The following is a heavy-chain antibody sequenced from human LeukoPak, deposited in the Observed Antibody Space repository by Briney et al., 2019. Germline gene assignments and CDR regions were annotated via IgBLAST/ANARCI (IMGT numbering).Heavy chain of an antibody. J-gene: IGHJ4*02. V-gene: IGHV4-34*01. D-gene: IGHD1-26*01. CDR3: ARAREGATIDY. CDR1: GESFSGYY. Sequence: SETLSLTCAVYGESFSGYYWAWIRQPPGKGLEWIADVNHSGSTNYNPSLKSRVIISVDTSKNQFSLKLTSVTDADTAVYYCARAREGATIDYWGQGTLVTVSS. CDR2: VNHSGST.